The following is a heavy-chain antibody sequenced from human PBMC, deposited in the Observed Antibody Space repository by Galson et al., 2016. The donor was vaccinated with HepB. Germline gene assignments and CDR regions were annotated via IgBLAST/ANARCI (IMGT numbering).Heavy chain of an antibody. CDR2: ISGSGGST. V-gene: IGHV3-23*01. D-gene: IGHD3-22*01. Sequence: SLRLSCAASGFTFTSYAMSWVRQGPGKGLEWVSSISGSGGSTYYADSVKGRFTISRDNSKNMLYLQMNSLRAEDTAVYYCAKDVGYNVCSGSSSPFDYWGQGTLVTVSS. CDR1: GFTFTSYA. J-gene: IGHJ4*02. CDR3: AKDVGYNVCSGSSSPFDY.